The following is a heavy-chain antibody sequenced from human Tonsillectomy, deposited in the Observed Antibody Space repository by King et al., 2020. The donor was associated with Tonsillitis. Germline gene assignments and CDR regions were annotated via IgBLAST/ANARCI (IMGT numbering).Heavy chain of an antibody. CDR3: AKSPTNFYDSSGYWFENWYFDL. CDR1: GFTFSSYG. V-gene: IGHV3-30*18. CDR2: ISYDGSNE. D-gene: IGHD3-22*01. Sequence: VQLVESGGGVVQPGWSLRLSCAASGFTFSSYGMHWVRQAPGKGLEWVAIISYDGSNEYYADSVKGRFTISRDNSKNTLYLQMNSLRAEDTAVYYCAKSPTNFYDSSGYWFENWYFDLWGRGTLVTVSS. J-gene: IGHJ2*01.